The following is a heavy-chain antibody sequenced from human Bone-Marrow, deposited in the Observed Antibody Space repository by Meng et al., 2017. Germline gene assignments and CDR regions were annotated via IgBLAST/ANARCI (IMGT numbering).Heavy chain of an antibody. J-gene: IGHJ4*02. D-gene: IGHD6-19*01. CDR2: IYHSGST. Sequence: VALAVAGPGLVKPSGNLSLPVAVSGGSISSSNWWSWVRQPPGKGLEWIGEIYHSGSTNYNPSLKSRVTISVDKSKNQFSLKLSSVTAADTAVYYCARARGIAVAEPWDYWGQGTLVTVSS. V-gene: IGHV4-4*02. CDR1: GGSISSSNW. CDR3: ARARGIAVAEPWDY.